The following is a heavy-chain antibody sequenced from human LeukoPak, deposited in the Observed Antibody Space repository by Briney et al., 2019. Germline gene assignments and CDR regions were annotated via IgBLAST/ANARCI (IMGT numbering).Heavy chain of an antibody. CDR1: GFTFSNYA. J-gene: IGHJ4*02. CDR3: SKGESYPSYYFDH. V-gene: IGHV3-23*01. CDR2: ISGSGATT. Sequence: QAGGSLRLSCAASGFTFSNYAMRWVRQAPGKGLEWVSTISGSGATTYYADSVKGRFTISRDNSRNTVYLQMNSLRAEDTAVYYCSKGESYPSYYFDHWGQGTLVTVSS.